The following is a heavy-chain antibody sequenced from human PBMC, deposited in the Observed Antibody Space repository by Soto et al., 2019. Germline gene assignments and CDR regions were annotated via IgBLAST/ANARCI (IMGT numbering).Heavy chain of an antibody. J-gene: IGHJ5*02. V-gene: IGHV3-21*01. CDR3: ARSIPPIVVVTATP. CDR1: GFTFSSYS. D-gene: IGHD2-21*02. CDR2: ISSSSYI. Sequence: GGSLRLSCAASGFTFSSYSMNWVRQAPGKGLEWVSSISSSSYIYYADSVKGRFTISRDNAKNSLYLQMNSLRAEDTAVYYCARSIPPIVVVTATPWGQGTLVTVSS.